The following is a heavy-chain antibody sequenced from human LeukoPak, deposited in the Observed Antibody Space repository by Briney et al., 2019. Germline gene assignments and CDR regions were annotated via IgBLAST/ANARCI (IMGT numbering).Heavy chain of an antibody. CDR2: INHNGGT. V-gene: IGHV4-34*01. J-gene: IGHJ4*02. Sequence: SETLSLTCGVYGVPFTGNYWSWIRQPPGKGPEWIGEINHNGGTKYNPSLKSRVTISVDTSENQFSLKLSSVTAADTAVYYCARIRCGHTDGICYNYWGQGTLVTVSS. CDR1: GVPFTGNY. CDR3: ARIRCGHTDGICYNY. D-gene: IGHD2-8*01.